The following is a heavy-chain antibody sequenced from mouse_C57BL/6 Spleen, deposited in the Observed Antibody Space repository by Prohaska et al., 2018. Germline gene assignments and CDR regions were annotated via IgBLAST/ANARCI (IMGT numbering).Heavy chain of an antibody. Sequence: EVQLQQSVAELVRPGASVKLSCTASGFNIKNTYMHWVKQRPEQGLEWIGWIDPENGDTEYASKFQGKATITADTSSNTAYLQLSSLTSEDTAVYYCTTWGTTVLDYWGQGTTLTVSS. D-gene: IGHD1-1*01. CDR2: IDPENGDT. V-gene: IGHV14-4*01. J-gene: IGHJ2*01. CDR3: TTWGTTVLDY. CDR1: GFNIKNTY.